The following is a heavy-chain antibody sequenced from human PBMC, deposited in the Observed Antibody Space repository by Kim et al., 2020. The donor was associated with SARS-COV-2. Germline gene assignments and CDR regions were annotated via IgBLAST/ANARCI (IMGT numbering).Heavy chain of an antibody. D-gene: IGHD1-1*01. Sequence: GGSLRLSCAASGFTFDDYTMHWVRQAPGKGLEWVSLISWDGGSTYYADSVKGRFTISRDNSKNSLYLQMNSLRTEDTALYYCAKDIETGTDYYYGMDVWGQGTTVTVSS. CDR2: ISWDGGST. CDR1: GFTFDDYT. CDR3: AKDIETGTDYYYGMDV. J-gene: IGHJ6*02. V-gene: IGHV3-43*01.